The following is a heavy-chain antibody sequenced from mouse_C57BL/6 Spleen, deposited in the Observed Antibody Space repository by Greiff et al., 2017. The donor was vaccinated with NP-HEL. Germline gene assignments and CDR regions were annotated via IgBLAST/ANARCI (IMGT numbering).Heavy chain of an antibody. D-gene: IGHD1-1*01. Sequence: QVHVKQPGTELVKPGASVKLSCKASGYTFTSYWMHWVKQRPGQGLEWIGNINPSNGGTNYNEKFKSKATLTVDKSSSTAYMQLSSLTSEDSAVYYCAREVYYYALDYWGQGTTLTVSS. CDR3: AREVYYYALDY. J-gene: IGHJ2*01. V-gene: IGHV1-53*01. CDR1: GYTFTSYW. CDR2: INPSNGGT.